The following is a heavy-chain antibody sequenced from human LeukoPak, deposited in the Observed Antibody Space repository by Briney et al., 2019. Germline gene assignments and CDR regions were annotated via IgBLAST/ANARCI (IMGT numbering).Heavy chain of an antibody. CDR3: AKVTSGYDYGSLFDY. V-gene: IGHV1-69*06. D-gene: IGHD5-12*01. Sequence: SVKVSCKASGYTFTGYYLHWVRQAPGQGLEWMGGISPIFGTSNYAQKFQGRVTITADKSTSTAYMELRSLRSEDTALYYCAKVTSGYDYGSLFDYWGQGTLVTVSS. CDR1: GYTFTGYY. CDR2: ISPIFGTS. J-gene: IGHJ4*02.